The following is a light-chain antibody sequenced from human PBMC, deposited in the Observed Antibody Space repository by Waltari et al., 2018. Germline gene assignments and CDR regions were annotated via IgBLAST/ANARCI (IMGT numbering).Light chain of an antibody. CDR3: GTWDSSLSGAV. CDR2: EDS. V-gene: IGLV1-51*02. CDR1: HSNIGNNY. Sequence: QSVLTQPPSVSAAPGQRVTISCSGGHSNIGNNYVSWYLQFPGTAPKLLIYEDSERPSGVPCRFSGSKSGTSATLDITGRQAGDEADYYCGTWDSSLSGAVFGGGTHLTVL. J-gene: IGLJ7*01.